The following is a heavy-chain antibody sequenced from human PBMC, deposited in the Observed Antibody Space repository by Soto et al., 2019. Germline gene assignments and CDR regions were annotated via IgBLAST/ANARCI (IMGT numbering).Heavy chain of an antibody. CDR2: IYYSGST. Sequence: SETLSVTCTVSGGSISSYYWSWIRQPPGKGLEWIGYIYYSGSTNYNPSLKSRVTISVDTSKNQFSLKLSSVTAADTAVYYCTTVTPDYYYYYMDVWGKGTTVTVSS. CDR1: GGSISSYY. V-gene: IGHV4-59*01. D-gene: IGHD4-17*01. J-gene: IGHJ6*03. CDR3: TTVTPDYYYYYMDV.